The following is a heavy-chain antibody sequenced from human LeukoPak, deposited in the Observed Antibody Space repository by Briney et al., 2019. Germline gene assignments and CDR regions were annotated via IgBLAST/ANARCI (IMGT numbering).Heavy chain of an antibody. Sequence: PGGSLRLSCAASRFTFSSYWMHWVRQAPGKGLVWVSGISSDGSSTSYADSVKGRFTISRDNAKNTLYLQMNSLRAEDTAVYYCARDPTDEDYWGQGTLVAVSS. CDR2: ISSDGSST. CDR1: RFTFSSYW. CDR3: ARDPTDEDY. V-gene: IGHV3-74*01. J-gene: IGHJ4*02.